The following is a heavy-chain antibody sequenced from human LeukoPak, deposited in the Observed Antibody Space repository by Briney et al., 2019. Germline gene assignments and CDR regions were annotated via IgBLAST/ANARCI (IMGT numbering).Heavy chain of an antibody. CDR1: GGTFSSYA. CDR3: AVTAAGTDSDAFDI. V-gene: IGHV1-69*13. D-gene: IGHD6-13*01. Sequence: SVKVSCKASGGTFSSYAISWVRQAPGQGLEWMGGIIPIFGTANYAQKFQGRVTITADESTSTAYMELSSLRSEDTAVYYCAVTAAGTDSDAFDIWGQGTMVTVSS. CDR2: IIPIFGTA. J-gene: IGHJ3*02.